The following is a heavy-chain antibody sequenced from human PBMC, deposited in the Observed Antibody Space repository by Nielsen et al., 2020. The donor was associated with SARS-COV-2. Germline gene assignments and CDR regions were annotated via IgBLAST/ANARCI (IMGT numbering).Heavy chain of an antibody. D-gene: IGHD5-12*01. Sequence: GESLKISCAASGFRFTSYSMNWVRQAPGKGLEWVASITMSGAYMYYADSVRSRFTVSRDNAENSLYLQMNSLRDEDTAVYYCARDLGYSGYGIYFDDWGPGTLVTVSS. V-gene: IGHV3-21*01. CDR1: GFRFTSYS. CDR3: ARDLGYSGYGIYFDD. J-gene: IGHJ4*02. CDR2: ITMSGAYM.